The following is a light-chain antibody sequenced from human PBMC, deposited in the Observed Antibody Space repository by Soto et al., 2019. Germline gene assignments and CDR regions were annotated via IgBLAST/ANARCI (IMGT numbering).Light chain of an antibody. V-gene: IGKV3-15*01. CDR1: QSVSNN. CDR2: GAS. Sequence: EIVLTQSPGTLSLSPGERATLSCRASQSVSNNLAWYQQKPGQAPRLLIYGASTRATAIPARFSGRGSGTEFTLTISSLQSEDFAVYFCQQYDNWPYTFGQGTKVDIK. J-gene: IGKJ2*01. CDR3: QQYDNWPYT.